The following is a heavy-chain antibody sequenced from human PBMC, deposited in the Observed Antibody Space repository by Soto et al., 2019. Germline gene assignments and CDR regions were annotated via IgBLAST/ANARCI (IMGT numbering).Heavy chain of an antibody. CDR1: GASVSSSTYS. V-gene: IGHV4-39*01. Sequence: PSETLSLTCTVSGASVSSSTYSWGWIRQSPGQGLEWIGTINSSENTYYNPSLLSRVTISVDTSKNEFSLKLSSVTAADTAVYYCARLNGYCISTNCHGYYGMDVWGQGTTVTVS. D-gene: IGHD2-2*03. J-gene: IGHJ6*02. CDR3: ARLNGYCISTNCHGYYGMDV. CDR2: INSSENT.